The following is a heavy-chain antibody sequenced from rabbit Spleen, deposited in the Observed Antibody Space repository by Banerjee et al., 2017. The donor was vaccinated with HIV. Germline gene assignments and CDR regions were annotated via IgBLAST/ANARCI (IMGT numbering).Heavy chain of an antibody. V-gene: IGHV1S40*01. Sequence: QSLEESGGDLVKPGASLTLTCTASGFSFSSRYYMCWVRQAPGKGLEWIACIYTGSSGGTYYASWAKGRFTISRTSSTTVALQMTSLTAADTATYFCARDLTDVIGWNFGWWGPGTLVTVS. D-gene: IGHD1-1*01. CDR2: IYTGSSGGT. J-gene: IGHJ4*01. CDR1: GFSFSSRYY. CDR3: ARDLTDVIGWNFGW.